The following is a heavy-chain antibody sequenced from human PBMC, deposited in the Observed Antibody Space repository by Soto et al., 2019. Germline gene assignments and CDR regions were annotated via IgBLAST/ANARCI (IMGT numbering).Heavy chain of an antibody. V-gene: IGHV3-23*01. CDR3: AKDRRSMIISPALEY. CDR1: GFPLSNYG. CDR2: IVGGAVTT. J-gene: IGHJ4*02. Sequence: EVQLLESGGGLVQPGGSLSLTCAASGFPLSNYGMTWVRQAPGKGLEWVATIVGGAVTTYYADSVRGRFTISRDNSKNTLYLQMNSLRVEDTAVYYCAKDRRSMIISPALEYWGQGTLVTVSS. D-gene: IGHD3-3*02.